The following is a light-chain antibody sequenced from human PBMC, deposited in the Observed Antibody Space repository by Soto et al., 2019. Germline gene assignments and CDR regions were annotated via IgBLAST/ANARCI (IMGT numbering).Light chain of an antibody. V-gene: IGKV3-20*01. CDR1: QSVSSRS. CDR3: QQYGSSPRT. J-gene: IGKJ1*01. Sequence: EIVLTQSPGTLSLSPGERATLSCRASQSVSSRSLAWYQQKPGQASRLLIFGASNRATGIPDRFSGSESGTDFTLTISRLEPEDSAVYYCQQYGSSPRTFGQGTKVEIK. CDR2: GAS.